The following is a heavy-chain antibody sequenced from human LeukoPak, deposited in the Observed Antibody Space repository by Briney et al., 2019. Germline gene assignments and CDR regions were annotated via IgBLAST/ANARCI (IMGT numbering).Heavy chain of an antibody. CDR2: INPISGYT. CDR1: GYTFTSYD. J-gene: IGHJ3*02. V-gene: IGHV1-8*01. D-gene: IGHD6-13*01. Sequence: ASVKVSCKASGYTFTSYDINWVRQATGQGLEWMGWINPISGYTGYAQKFQDRVTMTGDTSKSTAYMELSSLRPEDAAVYYCARGNRLYTSSWSSLAFDIWGQGTMVTVSS. CDR3: ARGNRLYTSSWSSLAFDI.